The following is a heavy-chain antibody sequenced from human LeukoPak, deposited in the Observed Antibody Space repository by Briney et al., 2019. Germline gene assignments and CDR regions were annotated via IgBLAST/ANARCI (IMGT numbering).Heavy chain of an antibody. CDR3: ARATFDSRGYYYEGEY. Sequence: PSETLSLTCTVSGGSISSYYWSWIRQPAGKGLEWIGRIYTSGSTNYNPSLKSRVTMSVDTSKNQFSLKLSSVTAADTAVYYCARATFDSRGYYYEGEYWGQGTLVTVSS. J-gene: IGHJ4*02. V-gene: IGHV4-4*07. CDR1: GGSISSYY. CDR2: IYTSGST. D-gene: IGHD3-22*01.